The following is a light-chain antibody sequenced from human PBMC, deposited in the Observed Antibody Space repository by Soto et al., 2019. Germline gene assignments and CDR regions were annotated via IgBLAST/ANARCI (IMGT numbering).Light chain of an antibody. J-gene: IGKJ1*01. CDR1: QSVSSSY. CDR3: QQYNNWPPT. V-gene: IGKV3-15*01. Sequence: EIIMTHSPVTLSLSPGERTTLSCTASQSVSSSYLAWYQQKPGQAPRLLIYGASTRATGIAARFSGGGSGKEFTLTISSLQYEDFVVYYCQQYNNWPPTFGQGTKVDIK. CDR2: GAS.